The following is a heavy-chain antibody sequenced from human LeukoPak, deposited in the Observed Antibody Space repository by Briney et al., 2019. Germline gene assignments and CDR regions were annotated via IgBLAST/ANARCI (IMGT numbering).Heavy chain of an antibody. V-gene: IGHV3-30-3*01. J-gene: IGHJ4*02. CDR1: GFTFSSYA. Sequence: GGSLRLSCAASGFTFSSYAMHWVRQAPGKGLEWVAVISYDGSNKYYADSVKGRFTISRDNSKNTLYLQMNSLRAEDTAVYYCARSDYWGQGALVTVSS. CDR3: ARSDY. CDR2: ISYDGSNK.